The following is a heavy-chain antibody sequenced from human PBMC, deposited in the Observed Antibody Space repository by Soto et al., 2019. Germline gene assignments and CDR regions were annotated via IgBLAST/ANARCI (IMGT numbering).Heavy chain of an antibody. CDR2: FYWDDDK. J-gene: IGHJ5*02. V-gene: IGHV2-5*04. D-gene: IGHD6-13*01. CDR1: GVSLNTDGVA. CDR3: VYSKGQASGTGRWFDP. Sequence: SGPTLVNRTDTLTLTCTFSGVSLNTDGVAVGWMRQPPGRALDWLGLFYWDDDKRYSPSQESRLTITKDTSKNQGILTMTNMDPVYAWIYYCVYSKGQASGTGRWFDPCGQGTLVTVCS.